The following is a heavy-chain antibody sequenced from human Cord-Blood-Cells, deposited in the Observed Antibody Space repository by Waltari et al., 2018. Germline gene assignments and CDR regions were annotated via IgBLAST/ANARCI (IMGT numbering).Heavy chain of an antibody. CDR3: VSLWDYYYYYGMDV. Sequence: QLQLQESGPGLVKPSETLSLTCTVSGGSISSSSYYWGWIRQPPGKGLEWIGSIYYSGSTYYNPSLKSRVTISVDTSKNQFSLKLSSVTAADTAVYYCVSLWDYYYYYGMDVWGQGTTVTVSS. D-gene: IGHD7-27*01. CDR1: GGSISSSSYY. V-gene: IGHV4-39*01. CDR2: IYYSGST. J-gene: IGHJ6*02.